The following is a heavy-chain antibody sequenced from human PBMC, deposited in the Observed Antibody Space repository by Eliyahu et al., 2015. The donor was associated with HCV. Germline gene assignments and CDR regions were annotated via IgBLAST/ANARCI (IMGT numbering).Heavy chain of an antibody. D-gene: IGHD1-7*01. J-gene: IGHJ2*01. CDR3: ARDNWNWNWYFDL. CDR2: IXPNXGGT. CDR1: GYXFXGYY. V-gene: IGHV1-2*02. Sequence: QVQLVQSGAEVKKPGASVKXSCKASGYXFXGYYMHWXRQAPGQGLEWMGXIXPNXGGTNYAQKFQGRVTMTRDTSISTAYMELSRLRSDDTAVYYCARDNWNWNWYFDLWGRGTLVTVSS.